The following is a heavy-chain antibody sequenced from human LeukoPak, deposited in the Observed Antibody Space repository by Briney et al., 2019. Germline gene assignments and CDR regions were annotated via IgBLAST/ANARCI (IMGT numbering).Heavy chain of an antibody. V-gene: IGHV3-23*01. Sequence: GGSLRLSCAASGFTFRSYVMSWVRQAPGKGLEWVSGVTESGGSAYYTDSVKGRFTISRDNAKNTLYLQMNSLRAEDTAVYYCVRLLDRDYWGQGTLVTVSS. CDR1: GFTFRSYV. CDR2: VTESGGSA. CDR3: VRLLDRDY. J-gene: IGHJ4*02. D-gene: IGHD3-3*01.